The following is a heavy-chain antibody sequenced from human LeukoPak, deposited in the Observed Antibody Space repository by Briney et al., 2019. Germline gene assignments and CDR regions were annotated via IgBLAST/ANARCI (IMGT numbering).Heavy chain of an antibody. CDR2: MKQDGSEK. CDR1: GFTFSSYW. J-gene: IGHJ6*04. CDR3: VPGDMVRGVLDYGMNV. V-gene: IGHV3-7*03. Sequence: PGGSPRLSCAASGFTFSSYWMNWVRQAPGKGLEWVANMKQDGSEKYYVDSVRGRFTISRDNAKNSLYLQMNSLRAEDTAVYYCVPGDMVRGVLDYGMNVWGKGTTVTVSS. D-gene: IGHD3-10*01.